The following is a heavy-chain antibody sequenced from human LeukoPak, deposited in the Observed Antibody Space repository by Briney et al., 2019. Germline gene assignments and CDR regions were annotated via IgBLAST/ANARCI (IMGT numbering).Heavy chain of an antibody. CDR3: ARDSPNEAILWWSIDY. CDR2: ISSSSSYR. CDR1: GFTFSSYG. Sequence: GGSLRLSCAASGFTFSSYGMHWVRQAPGKGLEWVSSISSSSSYRYYEESVKGRFSISRDNARNSLYLQMNSLRAEDTAVYYCARDSPNEAILWWSIDYWGQGTLVTVSS. D-gene: IGHD2-21*01. V-gene: IGHV3-21*01. J-gene: IGHJ4*02.